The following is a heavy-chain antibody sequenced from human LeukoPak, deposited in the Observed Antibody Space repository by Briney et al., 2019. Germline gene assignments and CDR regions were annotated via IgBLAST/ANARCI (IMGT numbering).Heavy chain of an antibody. Sequence: PPETLSLTCAVYGGSFSGYYWSWIRQPPGKGLEWIGEINHSGSTNYNPSLKSRVTISVDTSKNQFSLKLSSVTAADTAVYYCARGMVRHFDYWGQGTLVTVSS. J-gene: IGHJ4*02. D-gene: IGHD3-10*01. V-gene: IGHV4-34*01. CDR3: ARGMVRHFDY. CDR1: GGSFSGYY. CDR2: INHSGST.